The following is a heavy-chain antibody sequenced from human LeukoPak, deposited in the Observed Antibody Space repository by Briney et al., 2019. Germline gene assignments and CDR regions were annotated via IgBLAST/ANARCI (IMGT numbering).Heavy chain of an antibody. CDR3: AREGYGSGSSHFMDV. V-gene: IGHV4-59*01. J-gene: IGHJ6*03. CDR1: GVPITSYF. D-gene: IGHD3-10*01. Sequence: SETLSLTCTVSGVPITSYFWTWIRQAPGRGLEWIGYIYYIGTTNYNPSLKSRATMSVDMSKNQFSLKLTSVTAADTAVYYCAREGYGSGSSHFMDVWGTGTTVTVSS. CDR2: IYYIGTT.